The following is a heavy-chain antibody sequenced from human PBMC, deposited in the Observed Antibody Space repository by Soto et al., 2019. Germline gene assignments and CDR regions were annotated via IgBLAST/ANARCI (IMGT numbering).Heavy chain of an antibody. Sequence: QVQLVQSGAEVKKPGSSVKVSCKASGDTFSSYAISWVRQAPGQGLEWMGGIIPIFGTANYAQQFQGRVTITAVESTSPAYMELSSLRAEDTAVYYCARDGSGYRSRASPMDVWGQGTTVTVSS. CDR3: ARDGSGYRSRASPMDV. V-gene: IGHV1-69*01. CDR2: IIPIFGTA. D-gene: IGHD3-22*01. CDR1: GDTFSSYA. J-gene: IGHJ6*02.